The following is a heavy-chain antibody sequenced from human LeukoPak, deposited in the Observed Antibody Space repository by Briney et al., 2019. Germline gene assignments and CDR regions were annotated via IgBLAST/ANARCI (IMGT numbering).Heavy chain of an antibody. Sequence: GGSLRLSCEGSGFSSSAHTMNWVRQAPGQGLEWCSSIDSTSTYIYYADSMKGRFSISRDNAKNSLYLQMSSLRAEDTAVYYCAREGQGAWYWFDLWGQGTLVTVSS. CDR1: GFSSSAHT. CDR3: AREGQGAWYWFDL. D-gene: IGHD6-19*01. CDR2: IDSTSTYI. V-gene: IGHV3-21*01. J-gene: IGHJ5*02.